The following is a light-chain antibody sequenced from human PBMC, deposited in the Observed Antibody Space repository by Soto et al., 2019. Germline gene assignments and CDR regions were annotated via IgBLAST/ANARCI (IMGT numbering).Light chain of an antibody. CDR3: QQSYNFPHT. J-gene: IGKJ2*01. CDR2: AAS. V-gene: IGKV1-39*01. CDR1: QSISSY. Sequence: DIPMTQSPPSLSASVGDRVTITCRASQSISSYLNWYQQKPEKAPKLLIYAASTLQSGVPSRFSGSGSGTDFTLTISSLQPEDFATYHCQQSYNFPHTFGQGTKLEI.